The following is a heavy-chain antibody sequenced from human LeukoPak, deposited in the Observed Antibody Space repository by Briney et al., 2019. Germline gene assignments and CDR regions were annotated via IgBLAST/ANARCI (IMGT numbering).Heavy chain of an antibody. J-gene: IGHJ4*02. D-gene: IGHD3-22*01. CDR2: INTNTGTP. V-gene: IGHV7-4-1*02. CDR1: GYTFTNYA. CDR3: AKDRYFYESIFDH. Sequence: GASVKVSCKAPGYTFTNYAVNWVRQAPGQGLEWMGWINTNTGTPTYAQGFTGRFVFSLDTSASTIYLQINSLKAEDTAVYYCAKDRYFYESIFDHWGQGTLVTVSS.